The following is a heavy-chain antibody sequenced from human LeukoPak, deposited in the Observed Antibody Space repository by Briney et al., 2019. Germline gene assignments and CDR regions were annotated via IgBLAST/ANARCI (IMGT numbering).Heavy chain of an antibody. D-gene: IGHD3-22*01. CDR3: AKYESTGYYES. V-gene: IGHV1-18*01. Sequence: ASVKVSCKAFGYTFTTFGISWVRQAPGQGLEWMGWISANNGNTNYAQKFQGRVTITSDTSASTAYMELSSLRSEDTAVYYCAKYESTGYYESWGQGTLVTVSS. J-gene: IGHJ4*02. CDR1: GYTFTTFG. CDR2: ISANNGNT.